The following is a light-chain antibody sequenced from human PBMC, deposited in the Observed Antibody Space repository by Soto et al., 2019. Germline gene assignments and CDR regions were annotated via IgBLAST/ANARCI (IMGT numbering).Light chain of an antibody. CDR3: SSYTSSSTRV. CDR2: EVS. V-gene: IGLV2-14*01. Sequence: QSALTQPASVSGSPGQSITISCTGTSSDVGGYNYVSWYQQHPGKAPKLMIYEVSNRPSGVSNRFSGSKSGNTASLTSSGLQAEDEADYYFSSYTSSSTRVFGGGTKLTVL. CDR1: SSDVGGYNY. J-gene: IGLJ3*02.